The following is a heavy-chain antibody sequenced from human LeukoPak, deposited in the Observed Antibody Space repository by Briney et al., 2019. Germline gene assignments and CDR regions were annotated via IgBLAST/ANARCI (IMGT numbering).Heavy chain of an antibody. V-gene: IGHV1-18*01. Sequence: ASVKVSCKASGYTFTSYGISWVRQAPGQGLEWMGWISAYNGNTNYAQKLQGRVTMTTDTSTSTAYMELRSLRSDDTAVYYCAREVEGTTVTPQNWFDPWGQGTLVSVSP. J-gene: IGHJ5*02. CDR3: AREVEGTTVTPQNWFDP. CDR2: ISAYNGNT. D-gene: IGHD4-17*01. CDR1: GYTFTSYG.